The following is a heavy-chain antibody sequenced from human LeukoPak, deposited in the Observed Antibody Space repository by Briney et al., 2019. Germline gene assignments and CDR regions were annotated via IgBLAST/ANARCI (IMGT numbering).Heavy chain of an antibody. Sequence: SETLSLTCTVSGGSISSYYWSWIRQPPGKGLEWIGYGFHSGNSNQNPSLKSRVTISVDTSKNQFSLKLSSVTAAETAVYYCGRHGGATMVRGVLVDGFDIWGQGTMVTVSS. V-gene: IGHV4-59*08. CDR1: GGSISSYY. CDR3: GRHGGATMVRGVLVDGFDI. J-gene: IGHJ3*02. D-gene: IGHD3-10*01. CDR2: GFHSGNS.